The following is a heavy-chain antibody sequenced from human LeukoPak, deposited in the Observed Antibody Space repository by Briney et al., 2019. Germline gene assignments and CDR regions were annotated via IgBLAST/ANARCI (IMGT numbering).Heavy chain of an antibody. D-gene: IGHD5-12*01. J-gene: IGHJ4*02. V-gene: IGHV4-34*01. CDR3: ASGATRLVDY. CDR2: INHSGST. Sequence: KSSETLSLTCAVYGGSFSGYYWSWIRQPPGKGLEWIGEINHSGSTNYNPSLKSRVTISVDTSKNQFSLKLSSVTAADTAVYYCASGATRLVDYWGQGTLVTVSS. CDR1: GGSFSGYY.